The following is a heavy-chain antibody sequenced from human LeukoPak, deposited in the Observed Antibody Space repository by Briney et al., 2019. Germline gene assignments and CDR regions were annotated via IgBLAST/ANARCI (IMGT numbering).Heavy chain of an antibody. CDR2: IYPGDSDT. CDR3: ARRRYYYDSSGYFTEGYWYFDL. D-gene: IGHD3-22*01. V-gene: IGHV5-51*01. CDR1: GYSFTSYW. J-gene: IGHJ2*01. Sequence: GESLKISCKGSGYSFTSYWIGWVRQMPGKGLEWMGIIYPGDSDTRYSPSFQGQVTISADKSISTAYLQWSSLKASDTAMYYCARRRYYYDSSGYFTEGYWYFDLWGRGTLVTVSS.